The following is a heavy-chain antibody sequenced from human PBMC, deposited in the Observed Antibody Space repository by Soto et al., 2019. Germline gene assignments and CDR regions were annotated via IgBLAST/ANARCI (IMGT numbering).Heavy chain of an antibody. CDR3: ARGGYCSSTSCHSDYYGMDV. V-gene: IGHV3-72*01. Sequence: GGSLRLSCAASGFTFSDHYMDWVRQAPGKGLEWVGRIRNKANSYTTEYAASVKGRFTISRDDSKNSLYLQTNSLKTEDTAVYYCARGGYCSSTSCHSDYYGMDVWGQGTTVTVSS. CDR1: GFTFSDHY. D-gene: IGHD2-2*01. CDR2: IRNKANSYTT. J-gene: IGHJ6*02.